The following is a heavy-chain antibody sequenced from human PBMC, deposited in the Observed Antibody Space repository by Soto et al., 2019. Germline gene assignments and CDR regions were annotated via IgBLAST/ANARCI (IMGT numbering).Heavy chain of an antibody. J-gene: IGHJ6*02. D-gene: IGHD3-22*01. Sequence: QVKLVESGGGVVQPGRSLRLSCAASGFTFSSYGMHWVRQAPGKGLEWVAVIWYDGSNKYYADSVKGRFTISRDNSKNTLYLQMNSLRAEDTAVYYCASEADDSSGYYPTHYYGMDVWGQGTTVTVSS. CDR3: ASEADDSSGYYPTHYYGMDV. CDR2: IWYDGSNK. V-gene: IGHV3-33*01. CDR1: GFTFSSYG.